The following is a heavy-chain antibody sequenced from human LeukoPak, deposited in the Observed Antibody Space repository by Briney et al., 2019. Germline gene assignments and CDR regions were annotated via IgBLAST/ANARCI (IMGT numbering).Heavy chain of an antibody. CDR1: GGSFSGYY. V-gene: IGHV4-34*01. J-gene: IGHJ5*02. D-gene: IGHD2-15*01. CDR2: INHGATT. Sequence: PSETLSLTSAVYGGSFSGYYWSWIRQPPGKGLEWIGDINHGATTNYNPSLKSRVTISVDTSKNQFSLQLSSVTAADTAVYYCARGLTDCSGGSCSLNWFDPWGQGTLVTVSS. CDR3: ARGLTDCSGGSCSLNWFDP.